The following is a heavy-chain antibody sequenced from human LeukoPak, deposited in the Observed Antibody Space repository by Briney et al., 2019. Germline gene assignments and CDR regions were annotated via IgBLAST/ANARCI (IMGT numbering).Heavy chain of an antibody. Sequence: GGSLRLSCAASGFTFSSYGMHWVRQAPGKGLEWVAVIWYDGSNKYYADSVKGRFTISRDNSKNTLYLQMNSLRDEDTAVYYCARAGGGYNYDDSWGQGTLVTVSS. V-gene: IGHV3-33*01. CDR3: ARAGGGYNYDDS. J-gene: IGHJ4*02. D-gene: IGHD5-12*01. CDR1: GFTFSSYG. CDR2: IWYDGSNK.